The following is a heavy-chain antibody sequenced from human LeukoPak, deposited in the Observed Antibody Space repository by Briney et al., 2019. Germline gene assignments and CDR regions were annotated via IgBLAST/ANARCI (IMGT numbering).Heavy chain of an antibody. D-gene: IGHD3-3*01. Sequence: PGASLRLFCAASGFTFSSYAMSWVRQPPGNWLEWVAVISGSGGSTYYADSVKGRFTISRDNSKNTLYLQMNSLRAEDTAVYYCAKAGTYDYWGQGTLVTV. CDR1: GFTFSSYA. J-gene: IGHJ4*02. CDR2: ISGSGGST. V-gene: IGHV3-23*01. CDR3: AKAGTYDY.